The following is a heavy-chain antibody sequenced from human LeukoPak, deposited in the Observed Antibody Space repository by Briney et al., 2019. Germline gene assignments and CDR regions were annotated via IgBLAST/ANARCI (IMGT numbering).Heavy chain of an antibody. CDR3: ASAGVVTQGSDAFDI. CDR1: GYTFTSYY. D-gene: IGHD3-22*01. V-gene: IGHV1-2*02. Sequence: ASVKVSCKASGYTFTSYYMHWVRQAPGQGLEWMGWINPNSGGTNYAQKFQGRVTMTRDTSISTAYMELSRLRSDDTAVHYCASAGVVTQGSDAFDIWGQGTMVTVSS. CDR2: INPNSGGT. J-gene: IGHJ3*02.